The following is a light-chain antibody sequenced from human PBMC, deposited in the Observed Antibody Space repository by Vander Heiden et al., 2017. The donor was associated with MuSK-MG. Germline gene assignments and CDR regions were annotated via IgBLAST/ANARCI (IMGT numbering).Light chain of an antibody. CDR2: GAS. Sequence: PLQAPRLLIYGASRNDPGIPDRFSGSGSGTYFTLTISRREPEDFAVYYCQHYLWQFALTFGGGTKVEI. CDR3: QHYLWQFALT. J-gene: IGKJ4*01. V-gene: IGKV3-20*01.